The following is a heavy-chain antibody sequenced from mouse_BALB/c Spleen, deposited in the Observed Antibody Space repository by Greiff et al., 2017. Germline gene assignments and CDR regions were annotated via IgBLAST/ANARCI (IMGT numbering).Heavy chain of an antibody. J-gene: IGHJ2*01. D-gene: IGHD4-1*01. CDR1: GFTFSSYT. Sequence: EVKLMESGGGLVQPGGSLKLSCAASGFTFSSYTMSWVRQTPEKRLEWVAYISNGGGSTYYPDTVKGRFTISRDNAKNTLYLQMSSLKSEDTAMYCCARTGTGFDYWGQGTTLTVSS. V-gene: IGHV5-12-2*01. CDR3: ARTGTGFDY. CDR2: ISNGGGST.